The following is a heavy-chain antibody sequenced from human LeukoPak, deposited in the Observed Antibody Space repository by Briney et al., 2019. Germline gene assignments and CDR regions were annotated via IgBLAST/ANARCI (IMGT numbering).Heavy chain of an antibody. CDR2: IVVGSGNT. CDR1: GFTFTSSA. V-gene: IGHV1-58*01. D-gene: IGHD6-13*01. Sequence: GASVKVSCKASGFTFTSSAVQWVRQARGQRLEWIGWIVVGSGNTNYAQKFQERVTITRDMSTSTAYMELSSLRSEDTAVYYCAAIPNPVPAAAGPLDWGQGTLVTVSS. CDR3: AAIPNPVPAAAGPLD. J-gene: IGHJ4*02.